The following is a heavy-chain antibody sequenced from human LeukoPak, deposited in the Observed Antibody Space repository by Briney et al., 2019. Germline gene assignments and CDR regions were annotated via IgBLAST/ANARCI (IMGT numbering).Heavy chain of an antibody. V-gene: IGHV4-61*05. CDR3: ARDWYYYGSGSIFDY. CDR2: IYYSGST. Sequence: PSETLSLTCTVSGGSISSSSYYWGWIRQPPGKGLEWIGYIYYSGSTNYNPSLKSRVTISVDTSKNQFSLKLSSVTAADTAVYYCARDWYYYGSGSIFDYWGQGTLVTVSS. J-gene: IGHJ4*02. CDR1: GGSISSSSYY. D-gene: IGHD3-10*01.